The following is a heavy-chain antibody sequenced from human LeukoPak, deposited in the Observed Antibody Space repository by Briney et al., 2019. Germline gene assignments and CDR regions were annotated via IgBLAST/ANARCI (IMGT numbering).Heavy chain of an antibody. D-gene: IGHD3-22*01. V-gene: IGHV1-2*02. CDR3: ARPPFYDSSGYHLDY. CDR1: GYTFTGYY. CDR2: INPNSGGT. Sequence: GASVKVSCKASGYTFTGYYMHWVRQAPGQGLEGMGWINPNSGGTNYAQKFQGRVTMTRDTSISTAYMELSRLRSDDTAVYYCARPPFYDSSGYHLDYWGQGTLVTVSS. J-gene: IGHJ4*02.